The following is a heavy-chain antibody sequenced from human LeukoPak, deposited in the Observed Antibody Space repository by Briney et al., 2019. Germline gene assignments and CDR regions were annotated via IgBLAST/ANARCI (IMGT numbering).Heavy chain of an antibody. D-gene: IGHD3-22*01. CDR2: ISGSGGST. CDR1: GFTFSSYA. V-gene: IGHV3-23*01. J-gene: IGHJ4*02. CDR3: AKGLDSSVGYFDY. Sequence: GESLRLSCAASGFTFSSYAMSWVRQAPGKGLEWVSAISGSGGSTYYADSVKGRFTISRDNSKNTLYLQMNSLRAEDTAVYYCAKGLDSSVGYFDYWGQGTLVTVSS.